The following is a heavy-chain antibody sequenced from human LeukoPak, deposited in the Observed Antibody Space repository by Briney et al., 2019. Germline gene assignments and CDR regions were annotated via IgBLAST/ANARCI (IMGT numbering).Heavy chain of an antibody. J-gene: IGHJ5*02. D-gene: IGHD6-19*01. V-gene: IGHV4-34*01. CDR3: ARLGSSGWYRYNWFDP. CDR2: INHSGST. Sequence: SETLSLTCAVYGGSFSGYYWSWIRQPPGKGLEWIGEINHSGSTNYNPSLKSRVTISVDTSKNQFSLKLSSVTAADTAAYYCARLGSSGWYRYNWFDPWGQGTLVTVSS. CDR1: GGSFSGYY.